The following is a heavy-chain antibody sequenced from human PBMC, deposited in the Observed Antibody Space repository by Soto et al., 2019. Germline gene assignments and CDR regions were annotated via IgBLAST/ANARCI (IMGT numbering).Heavy chain of an antibody. CDR3: ARDSNSYYDSSGYYAFDI. CDR2: INPSGGST. D-gene: IGHD3-22*01. CDR1: GYTFTSYY. J-gene: IGHJ3*02. V-gene: IGHV1-46*01. Sequence: ASVKVSCKASGYTFTSYYMHWVRQAPGQGLEWMGIINPSGGSTSYAQKFQGRVTMTRDTSTSTVYMELSSLRSEDTAVYYCARDSNSYYDSSGYYAFDIWGQGTIVTVSS.